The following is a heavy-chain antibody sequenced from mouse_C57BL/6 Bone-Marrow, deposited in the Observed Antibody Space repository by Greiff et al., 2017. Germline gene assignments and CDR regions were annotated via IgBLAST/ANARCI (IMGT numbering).Heavy chain of an antibody. D-gene: IGHD2-10*02. Sequence: DVQLQESGPGLVKPSQSLSLTCSVTGYSITSGYYWNWIRQFPGNKLEWMGYISYDGSNNYKPSLKNRISITRDTSKNQFFLKLNSVTTEDTATYYCAEYAAWFAYWGQGTLVTVSA. CDR3: AEYAAWFAY. V-gene: IGHV3-6*01. J-gene: IGHJ3*01. CDR2: ISYDGSN. CDR1: GYSITSGYY.